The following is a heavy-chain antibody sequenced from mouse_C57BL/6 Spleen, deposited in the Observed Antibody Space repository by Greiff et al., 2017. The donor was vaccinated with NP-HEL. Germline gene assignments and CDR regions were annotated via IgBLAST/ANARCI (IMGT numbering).Heavy chain of an antibody. CDR2: INYDGSST. V-gene: IGHV5-16*01. J-gene: IGHJ1*03. D-gene: IGHD1-1*01. Sequence: EVKVEESEGGLVQPGSSMKLSCTASGFTFSDYYMAWVRQVPEKGLEWVANINYDGSSTYYLDSLKSRFIISRDNAKNILYLQMSSLKSEDTATYYCARGRYYYGSSGWYFDVWGTGTTVTVSS. CDR1: GFTFSDYY. CDR3: ARGRYYYGSSGWYFDV.